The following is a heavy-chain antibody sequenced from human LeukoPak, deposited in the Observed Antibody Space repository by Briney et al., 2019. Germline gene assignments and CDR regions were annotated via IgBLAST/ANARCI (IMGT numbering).Heavy chain of an antibody. CDR1: GGSFSGYY. D-gene: IGHD5-12*01. V-gene: IGHV4-34*01. CDR3: ARLPWI. J-gene: IGHJ4*02. CDR2: INHSGST. Sequence: SETLSLTCAVYGGSFSGYYWSWIRQPPGKGLEWIGEINHSGSTNYNPSLKSRVTISVDTSRNQFSLRLSSVTAADTSIYYCARLPWIWVQGTLVTVSS.